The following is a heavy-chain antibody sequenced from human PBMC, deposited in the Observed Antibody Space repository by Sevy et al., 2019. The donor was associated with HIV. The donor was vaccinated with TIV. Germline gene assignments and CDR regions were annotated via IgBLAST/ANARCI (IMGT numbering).Heavy chain of an antibody. V-gene: IGHV1-18*04. CDR3: ARTYCTNGVCYYYYGMDV. J-gene: IGHJ6*02. CDR1: GYTFTSYG. D-gene: IGHD2-8*01. Sequence: ASVKVSCKASGYTFTSYGMTWVRQAPGQGLEWMGWINPKNGNTKYAQKFQGRLTMTTDTSTSTVYMELRSLRSDDTAIYYCARTYCTNGVCYYYYGMDVWGQGTTVTVSS. CDR2: INPKNGNT.